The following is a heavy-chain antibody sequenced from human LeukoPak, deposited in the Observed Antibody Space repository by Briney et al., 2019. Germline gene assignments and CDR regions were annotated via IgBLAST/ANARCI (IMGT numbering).Heavy chain of an antibody. CDR2: IYYSGGT. CDR1: GGSISSGDYY. V-gene: IGHV4-30-4*08. D-gene: IGHD3-10*01. CDR3: AIDRASPKAFDI. Sequence: PSETLSLTCTVSGGSISSGDYYWSWIRQPPGKGLGWIGYIYYSGGTYYNPSLKSRVTISVDTSKNQFSLKLSSVTAADTAVYYCAIDRASPKAFDIWGQGTMVTVSS. J-gene: IGHJ3*02.